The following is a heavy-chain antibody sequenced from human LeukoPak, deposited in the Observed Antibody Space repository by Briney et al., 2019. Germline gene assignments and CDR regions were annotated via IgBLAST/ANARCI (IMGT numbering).Heavy chain of an antibody. J-gene: IGHJ5*02. CDR2: INPNSGGT. CDR3: VLRSAVPYDYSITSKWFDP. V-gene: IGHV1-2*02. Sequence: GASVKVSCKASGYTFTGYYMHWVRQAPGQGLEWMGWINPNSGGTNYAQKFQGRVTMTRDTSISTAYMELSRLRSDDTAVYYCVLRSAVPYDYSITSKWFDPWGQGTLVTVSS. D-gene: IGHD4-11*01. CDR1: GYTFTGYY.